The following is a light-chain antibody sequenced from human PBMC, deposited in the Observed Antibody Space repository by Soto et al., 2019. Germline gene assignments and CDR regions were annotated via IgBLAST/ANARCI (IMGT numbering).Light chain of an antibody. Sequence: QAVVTQPPSVSAAPGQKVTISCSGSSSNIGNNYVSWYQQLPGTAPKLLIYDNNKRPSGIPDRFSGSKSGTSATLGITGLQTGDEADYYCGTWDHSLGAGVFGGGTKLTVL. J-gene: IGLJ3*02. CDR1: SSNIGNNY. V-gene: IGLV1-51*01. CDR2: DNN. CDR3: GTWDHSLGAGV.